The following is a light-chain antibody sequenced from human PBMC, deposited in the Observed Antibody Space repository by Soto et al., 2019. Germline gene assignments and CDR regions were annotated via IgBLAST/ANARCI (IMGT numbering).Light chain of an antibody. CDR3: QHFATFSRT. J-gene: IGKJ1*01. V-gene: IGKV1-5*03. Sequence: DIQMTQSPSTLSAYVGDRVTITCRASQNIGPWLAWYQQRPGKAPQLLIYFASTLQNGVPSRFSGSGSGTEFTLTISNLQPDDSATYYCQHFATFSRTFGQGTKVEIK. CDR1: QNIGPW. CDR2: FAS.